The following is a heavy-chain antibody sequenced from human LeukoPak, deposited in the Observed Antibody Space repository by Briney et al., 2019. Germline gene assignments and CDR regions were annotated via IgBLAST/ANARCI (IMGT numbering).Heavy chain of an antibody. Sequence: PSQTLSLTCTVSGGSISSGSYYWSWIRQTAGKGLEWIGRIYTSGSTNYNPSLKSRVTISVDTSKNQFSLKLSSVTAADTAVYYCARDSNPYYYDSSGYYWSPGRAFDIWGQGTMVIVSS. V-gene: IGHV4-61*02. CDR2: IYTSGST. CDR3: ARDSNPYYYDSSGYYWSPGRAFDI. D-gene: IGHD3-22*01. CDR1: GGSISSGSYY. J-gene: IGHJ3*02.